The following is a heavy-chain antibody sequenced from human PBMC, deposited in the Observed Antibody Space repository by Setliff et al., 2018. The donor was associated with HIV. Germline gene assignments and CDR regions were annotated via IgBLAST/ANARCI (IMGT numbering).Heavy chain of an antibody. J-gene: IGHJ6*03. Sequence: PLETLSLTCTVSGGSISSGSYYWSWIRQPAGKGLEWIGSIYDSGSTSYNPSLSSRLTISVDTSKNQVSLRLSSATAADTGVYYCARHRDPPGSSLIFYYYYMDLWGGGTTVTVSS. CDR2: IYDSGST. CDR3: ARHRDPPGSSLIFYYYYMDL. V-gene: IGHV4-39*01. D-gene: IGHD6-13*01. CDR1: GGSISSGSYY.